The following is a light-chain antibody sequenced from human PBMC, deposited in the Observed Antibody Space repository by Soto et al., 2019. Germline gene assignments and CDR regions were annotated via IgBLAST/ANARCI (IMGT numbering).Light chain of an antibody. CDR1: QIVSSTY. CDR3: QQYGVTPPNT. CDR2: GAS. J-gene: IGKJ4*01. Sequence: EIGLMQSPGTLSLSPVERATLPCRASQIVSSTYLAWFQQKPGQAPRLLIYGASTRATGIPDRFSGSGSGTDFALTISGLEPEDFALYYCQQYGVTPPNTFGGGTKVDIK. V-gene: IGKV3-20*01.